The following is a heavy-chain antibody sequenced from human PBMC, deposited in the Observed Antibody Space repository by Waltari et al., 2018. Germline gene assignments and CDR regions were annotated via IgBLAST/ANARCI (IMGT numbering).Heavy chain of an antibody. CDR3: TREGRQQGGY. Sequence: EVQLVESGGGLVQPGGSLRLSWAGSGFTFSNYWMDWVRQAQGKGLVWVSRVNSDGSTTMYADSVKGLFTISRDNAKNTLYLQMNSLRGEDTAVYYCTREGRQQGGYWGQGTLVTVSS. CDR1: GFTFSNYW. J-gene: IGHJ4*02. V-gene: IGHV3-74*03. CDR2: VNSDGSTT. D-gene: IGHD6-13*01.